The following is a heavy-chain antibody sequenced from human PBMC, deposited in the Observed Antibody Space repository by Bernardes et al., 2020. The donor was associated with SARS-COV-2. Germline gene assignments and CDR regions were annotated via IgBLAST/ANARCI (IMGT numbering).Heavy chain of an antibody. Sequence: SEALSLTCTVSGGSISSGGYYWSWIRQHPGKGLEWIGYIYYSGSTYYNPSLKSRVTISVDTSKNQFSLKLSSVTAADTAVYYCARNAHGYSYGLYGMDVSGRGTTVTVSS. V-gene: IGHV4-31*03. CDR1: GGSISSGGYY. CDR3: ARNAHGYSYGLYGMDV. CDR2: IYYSGST. J-gene: IGHJ6*02. D-gene: IGHD5-18*01.